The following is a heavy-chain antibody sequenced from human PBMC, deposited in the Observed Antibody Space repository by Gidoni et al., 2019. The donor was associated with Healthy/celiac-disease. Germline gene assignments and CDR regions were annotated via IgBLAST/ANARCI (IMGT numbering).Heavy chain of an antibody. V-gene: IGHV3-9*01. CDR2: IRWNSGSI. J-gene: IGHJ3*02. CDR3: EKDVDTAMGNEFDI. D-gene: IGHD5-18*01. CDR1: GFTFDDYA. Sequence: EVQLLESGGGLVQPGGSLRLSCAASGFTFDDYAMHWVRQAPGKGLEWVSGIRWNSGSIGYADSVKGRFTISRDNAKNSLYLKMNSLRAEDTALYYCEKDVDTAMGNEFDIWGQGTMVTVSS.